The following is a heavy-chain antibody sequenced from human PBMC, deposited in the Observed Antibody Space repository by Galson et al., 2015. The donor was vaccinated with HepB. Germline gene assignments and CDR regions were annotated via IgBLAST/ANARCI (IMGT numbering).Heavy chain of an antibody. CDR2: ISAYNGGT. Sequence: SVKVSCKASGYMFTSYGISWVRQAPGEGLEWMGWISAYNGGTNYAQNLQGRVTMTTDTSTSTAYMELRSLRSDDTAVYYCARGCGSTSCSYGYYYYGMDVWGQGTTVTVSS. CDR3: ARGCGSTSCSYGYYYYGMDV. D-gene: IGHD2-2*01. J-gene: IGHJ6*02. CDR1: GYMFTSYG. V-gene: IGHV1-18*04.